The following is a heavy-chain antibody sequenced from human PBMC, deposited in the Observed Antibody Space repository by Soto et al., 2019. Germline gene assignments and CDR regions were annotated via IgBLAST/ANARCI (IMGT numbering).Heavy chain of an antibody. CDR1: GFTFSDYY. Sequence: GGSLRLSCAASGFTFSDYYMSWIRQAPGKGLEWVSYISSSSSYTNYADSVKGRFTISRDNAKNSLYLQMNSLRAEDTAVYYCARDRKSSGYYYWGQGTLVTVSS. CDR3: ARDRKSSGYYY. D-gene: IGHD3-22*01. J-gene: IGHJ4*02. V-gene: IGHV3-11*06. CDR2: ISSSSSYT.